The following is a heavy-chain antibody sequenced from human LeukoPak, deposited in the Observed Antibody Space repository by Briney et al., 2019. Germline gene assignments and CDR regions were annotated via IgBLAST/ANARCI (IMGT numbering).Heavy chain of an antibody. CDR3: ARQGSSWYQYYFDY. J-gene: IGHJ4*02. Sequence: SETLSLTCTVSGGSISSYYWSWIRQPPGKGLEWIGYIYYSGSTNQNPSLKSRVTISVDTSKNQFSLKLTSVTAADTAVYYCARQGSSWYQYYFDYWGQGTLVTVSS. V-gene: IGHV4-59*08. CDR1: GGSISSYY. CDR2: IYYSGST. D-gene: IGHD6-13*01.